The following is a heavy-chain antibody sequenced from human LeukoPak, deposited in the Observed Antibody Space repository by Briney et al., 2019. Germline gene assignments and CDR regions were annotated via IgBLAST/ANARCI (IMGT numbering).Heavy chain of an antibody. V-gene: IGHV1-69*13. CDR1: GGTFRSYA. CDR3: ARASSALITKIVVVFTSYYFDY. J-gene: IGHJ4*02. D-gene: IGHD3-22*01. Sequence: ASVPVSCMASGGTFRSYAISWVRPAAGQGRAWMGRIIPMFGTANYAQKFTITADQSTSTAYMELSSLRSEDTAVYYCARASSALITKIVVVFTSYYFDYWGQGALVTVSS. CDR2: IIPMFGTA.